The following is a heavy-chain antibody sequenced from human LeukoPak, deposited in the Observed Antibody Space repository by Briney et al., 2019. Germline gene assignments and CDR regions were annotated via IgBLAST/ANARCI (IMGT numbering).Heavy chain of an antibody. J-gene: IGHJ2*01. CDR2: IYTSGST. D-gene: IGHD6-13*01. CDR3: ARDASIAAAGDWYFDL. Sequence: SQTLSLTRTVSGGSISSGSYYWSWIRQPAGKGLEWIGRIYTSGSTNYNPSLKSRVTISVDTSKNQFSLKLSSVTAADTAVYYCARDASIAAAGDWYFDLWGRGTLVTVSS. CDR1: GGSISSGSYY. V-gene: IGHV4-61*02.